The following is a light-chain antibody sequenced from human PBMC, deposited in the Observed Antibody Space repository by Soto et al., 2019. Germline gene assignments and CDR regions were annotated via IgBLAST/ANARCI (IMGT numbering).Light chain of an antibody. Sequence: DIQMTQSPSTLSASVGDRVTITCRSSQSISRWLAWYHQKPGKATKLLISDVSTLQSGVPSRFSGSGSGTEFTLTISSLQPDDFSTYYCQQYNFYPYTFGQGTKLEI. CDR3: QQYNFYPYT. CDR2: DVS. V-gene: IGKV1-5*01. J-gene: IGKJ2*01. CDR1: QSISRW.